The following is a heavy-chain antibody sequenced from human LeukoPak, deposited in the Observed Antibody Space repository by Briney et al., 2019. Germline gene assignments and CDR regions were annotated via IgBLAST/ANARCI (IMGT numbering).Heavy chain of an antibody. CDR1: GGSISSYY. CDR2: IYYSGST. CDR3: ARPEDLEGAFHI. Sequence: SETLSLTCTVSGGSISSYYWSWIRQPPGKGLEWIGYIYYSGSTNYNPSLKSRVTISVDTSKNQFSLKLSSVTAADTAVYYCARPEDLEGAFHIWGQGTMVTVSS. J-gene: IGHJ3*02. V-gene: IGHV4-59*01. D-gene: IGHD1-14*01.